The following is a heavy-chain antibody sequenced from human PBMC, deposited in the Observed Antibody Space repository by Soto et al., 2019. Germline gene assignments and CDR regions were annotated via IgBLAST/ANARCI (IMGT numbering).Heavy chain of an antibody. CDR3: AKTANGWFSAFDI. Sequence: GSLRLSCAASGFTFSSYAMSWVRQAPGKGLEWVSAISGSGGTTYYADSVKGRFTFSRDNSKNTLYLQMNSLRAEDTAVYYCAKTANGWFSAFDIWGRGTMVTVAS. J-gene: IGHJ3*02. CDR2: ISGSGGTT. D-gene: IGHD6-19*01. V-gene: IGHV3-23*01. CDR1: GFTFSSYA.